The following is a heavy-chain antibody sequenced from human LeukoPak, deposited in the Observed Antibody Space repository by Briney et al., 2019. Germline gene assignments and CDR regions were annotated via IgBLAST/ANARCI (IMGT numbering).Heavy chain of an antibody. CDR1: EFTFSSYW. J-gene: IGHJ4*02. V-gene: IGHV3-74*01. CDR3: ASQIDTAMVG. CDR2: INSDGSST. D-gene: IGHD5-18*01. Sequence: GGSLRLSCEDSEFTFSSYWMHWVRQAPGKGLVWVSRINSDGSSTSYADSVKGRFTISRDNAKNTLYLQMNSLRAEDTTVYYCASQIDTAMVGWGQGTLVTVSS.